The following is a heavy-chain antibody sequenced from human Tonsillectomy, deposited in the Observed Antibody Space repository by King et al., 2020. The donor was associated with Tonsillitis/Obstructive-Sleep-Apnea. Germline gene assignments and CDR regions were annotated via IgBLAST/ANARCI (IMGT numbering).Heavy chain of an antibody. D-gene: IGHD6-13*01. CDR2: ISYDGSNK. Sequence: VQLVESGGGVVQPGRSLRLSCAASGFTFSSYAMHWVRQAPGKGLEWGAVISYDGSNKYYADSVKGRFTISRDNSKNTLYLQMNSLRAEDTAVYYCAREQTPSSSWYFDYWGQGTLVTVSS. CDR3: AREQTPSSSWYFDY. V-gene: IGHV3-30*04. CDR1: GFTFSSYA. J-gene: IGHJ4*02.